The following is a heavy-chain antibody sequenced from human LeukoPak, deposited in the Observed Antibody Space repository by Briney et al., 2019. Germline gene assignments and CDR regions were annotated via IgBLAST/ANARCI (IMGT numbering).Heavy chain of an antibody. J-gene: IGHJ4*02. CDR2: INHSGSA. V-gene: IGHV4-34*01. CDR1: GGSFSGYY. D-gene: IGHD6-19*01. Sequence: PSETLSLTCAVYGGSFSGYYWSWIRQPPGKGLEWIGEINHSGSANYNPSLKSRVTISVDTSKNQFSLKLSSVTAADTAVYYCARGRFRSGWYLVWGQGTLVTVSS. CDR3: ARGRFRSGWYLV.